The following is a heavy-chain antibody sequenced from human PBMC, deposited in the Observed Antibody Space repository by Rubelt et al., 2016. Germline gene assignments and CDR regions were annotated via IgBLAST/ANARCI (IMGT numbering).Heavy chain of an antibody. CDR2: IYYSGST. V-gene: IGHV4-39*01. Sequence: QLQLQESGPGLVKPSETLSLTCTVSGGSISSSSYYWGWIRQPPGKGLEWIGSIYYSGSTYYNPSLKSRVTISVGTSKNRCSLKLGSVTAADTAVYYCARGRFVEWLPPDYWGQGTLVTVSS. J-gene: IGHJ4*02. CDR3: ARGRFVEWLPPDY. CDR1: GGSISSSSYY. D-gene: IGHD3-3*01.